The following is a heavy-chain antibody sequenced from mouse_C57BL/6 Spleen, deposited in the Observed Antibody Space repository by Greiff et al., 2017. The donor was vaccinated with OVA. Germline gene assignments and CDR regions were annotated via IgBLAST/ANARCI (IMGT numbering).Heavy chain of an antibody. CDR1: GFTFTDYY. J-gene: IGHJ2*01. D-gene: IGHD2-12*01. V-gene: IGHV7-3*01. CDR2: IRNKANGYTT. CDR3: ARSLRGYFDY. Sequence: EVKLMESGGGLVQPGGSLSLSCAASGFTFTDYYMSWVRQPPGKALEWLGFIRNKANGYTTEYSASVKGRFTISRDNSQSILYLQMNALRAEDSATYYCARSLRGYFDYWGQGTTLTVSS.